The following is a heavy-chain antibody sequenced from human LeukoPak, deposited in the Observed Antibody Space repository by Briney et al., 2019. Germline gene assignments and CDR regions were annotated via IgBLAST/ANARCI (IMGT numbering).Heavy chain of an antibody. D-gene: IGHD3-22*01. J-gene: IGHJ4*02. CDR1: GFSFSSYN. V-gene: IGHV3-48*02. CDR2: ISSTTSTI. Sequence: GGSLRLSCAASGFSFSSYNMNWVRQAPGKGLEWVSYISSTTSTIYYADSVKGRFTISRDNAKNSLYLQMNSLRDKDTAVYYCARVIGYSRFDYWGQGTLVTVSS. CDR3: ARVIGYSRFDY.